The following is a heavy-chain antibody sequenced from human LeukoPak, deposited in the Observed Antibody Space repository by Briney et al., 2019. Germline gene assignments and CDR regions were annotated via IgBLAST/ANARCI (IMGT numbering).Heavy chain of an antibody. D-gene: IGHD3-10*01. J-gene: IGHJ4*02. CDR3: ARRWFGELYLDDY. CDR2: ISSSGSTI. V-gene: IGHV3-48*03. CDR1: GFTFSSYE. Sequence: PEGSLRLSCAASGFTFSSYEMNWVRQAPGKGLEWVSYISSSGSTIYYADSVKGRFTISRDNAKNSLYLQMNSLRAEDTAVYYCARRWFGELYLDDYWGQGTLVTVSS.